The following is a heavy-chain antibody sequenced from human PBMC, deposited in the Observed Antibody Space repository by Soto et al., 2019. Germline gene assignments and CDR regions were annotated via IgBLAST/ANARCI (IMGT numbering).Heavy chain of an antibody. J-gene: IGHJ5*02. CDR2: IYYSGST. CDR3: GVAVTTRGGNWFNP. Sequence: SETLSLTCTVSGGSISSYYWSWIRQPPGKGLEWIGYIYYSGSTNYNSFLKSRVTISVDTCKNQVSLKLISVTCEDTAAYCLGVAVTTRGGNWFNPRGQGTLGTVSS. CDR1: GGSISSYY. V-gene: IGHV4-59*01. D-gene: IGHD6-19*01.